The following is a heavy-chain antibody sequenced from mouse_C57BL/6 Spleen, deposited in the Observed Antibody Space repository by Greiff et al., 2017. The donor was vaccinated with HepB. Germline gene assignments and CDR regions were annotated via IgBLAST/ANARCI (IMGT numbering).Heavy chain of an antibody. CDR3: ARSDSSGYPFAY. CDR1: GYTFTNYW. CDR2: IYPGGGYT. D-gene: IGHD3-2*02. V-gene: IGHV1-63*01. J-gene: IGHJ3*01. Sequence: VQLVESGAELVRPGTSVKMSCKASGYTFTNYWIGWAKQRPGHGLEWIGDIYPGGGYTNYNEKFKGKATLTADKSSSTAYMQFSSLTSEDSAIYYCARSDSSGYPFAYWGQGTLVTVSA.